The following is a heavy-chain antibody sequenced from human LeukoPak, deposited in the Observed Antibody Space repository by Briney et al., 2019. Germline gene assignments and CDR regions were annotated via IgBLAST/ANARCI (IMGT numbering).Heavy chain of an antibody. CDR3: ARDYSIAVAGLFDY. CDR1: GFTFSRNG. Sequence: GGSLRLSCAASGFTFSRNGMTWVRQAPGKGLEWVSAISGSGGNTYYADSVKGRFTISRDNSKNTLYLQMNSLRAEDTAVYYCARDYSIAVAGLFDYWGQGTLVTVSS. V-gene: IGHV3-23*01. D-gene: IGHD6-19*01. CDR2: ISGSGGNT. J-gene: IGHJ4*02.